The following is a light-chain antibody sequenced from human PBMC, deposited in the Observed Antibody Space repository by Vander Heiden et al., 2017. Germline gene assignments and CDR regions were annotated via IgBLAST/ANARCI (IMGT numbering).Light chain of an antibody. Sequence: SYELTQPPSVSVSPGQTARITCSGDALPKQYAFWYQQKPGPAPVLLIYKDSERPSGIPERFSGSSSGTTVTLTISGVQAEDEADYYCQAADSSGTWVFGGGTKLTVL. CDR2: KDS. CDR1: ALPKQY. V-gene: IGLV3-25*03. J-gene: IGLJ3*02. CDR3: QAADSSGTWV.